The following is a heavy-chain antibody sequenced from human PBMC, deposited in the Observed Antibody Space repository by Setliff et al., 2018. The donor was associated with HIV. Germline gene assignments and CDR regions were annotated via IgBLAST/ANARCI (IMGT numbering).Heavy chain of an antibody. J-gene: IGHJ4*02. CDR3: ARGVGATSRDYDY. Sequence: GGSLRLSCTASGFTFSDYYMSWIRQAPGKGLEWVSYISISSTYTNYLDSVKGRFTISRDNAKNSLYLQMNSLRADDTAVYYCARGVGATSRDYDYWAQGTLVTVSS. CDR1: GFTFSDYY. CDR2: ISISSTYT. D-gene: IGHD1-26*01. V-gene: IGHV3-11*05.